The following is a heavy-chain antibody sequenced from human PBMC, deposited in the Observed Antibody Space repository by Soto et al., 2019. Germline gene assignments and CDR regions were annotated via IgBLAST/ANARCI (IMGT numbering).Heavy chain of an antibody. Sequence: QVQLVQSGSEVKMPGSSVKVSCKTSGGTFSRHAINWVRQAPGQGLEWMGGIIPLFGTTNYAQKFKGRVTNSADASTSTAYMELSSLTSEDAAVYYCARAAIHGSSWYFWFDPWGQGTLVTVSS. CDR2: IIPLFGTT. J-gene: IGHJ5*02. CDR1: GGTFSRHA. D-gene: IGHD6-13*01. V-gene: IGHV1-69*01. CDR3: ARAAIHGSSWYFWFDP.